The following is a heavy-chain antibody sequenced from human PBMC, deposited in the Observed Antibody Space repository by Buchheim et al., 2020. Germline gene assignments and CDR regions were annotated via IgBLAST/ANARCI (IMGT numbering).Heavy chain of an antibody. CDR2: IYYSGST. V-gene: IGHV4-59*01. J-gene: IGHJ4*02. CDR3: ARKTGGTRWGAFDY. Sequence: QVQLQESGPGLVKPSETLSLTCSVSGGSISNYYWSWIRQPPGKGLEWIGYIYYSGSTSYNPSLKSRVTISVDTAKNQFSLKLSSVTAADTAVYYCARKTGGTRWGAFDYWGQGTL. D-gene: IGHD2-8*02. CDR1: GGSISNYY.